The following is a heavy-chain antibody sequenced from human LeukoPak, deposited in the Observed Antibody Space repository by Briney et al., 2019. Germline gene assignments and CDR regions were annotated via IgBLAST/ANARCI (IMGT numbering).Heavy chain of an antibody. J-gene: IGHJ5*02. CDR3: TKGGSFSGSYYINWFDP. V-gene: IGHV3-30*04. D-gene: IGHD3-10*01. CDR1: GFTFSSYA. CDR2: ISYDGSNK. Sequence: PGGSLRLSCAASGFTFSSYAMHWVRQAPGKGLEWVAVISYDGSNKYYAESVKGRFTISRDNSKKTLYLQMNSLRPEDTAVYYCTKGGSFSGSYYINWFDPWGQGTLATVSS.